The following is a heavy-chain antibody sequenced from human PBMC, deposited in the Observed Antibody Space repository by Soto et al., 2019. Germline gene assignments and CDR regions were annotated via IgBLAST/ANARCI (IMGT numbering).Heavy chain of an antibody. D-gene: IGHD3-9*01. Sequence: ASLKVSCKASGYTFTGYYMHWVRQAPGQGLEWMGWINPNSGGTNYAQKFQGRVTMTRDTSISTAYMELSRLRSDDTAVYYCARAWTAYDILTGYSFDYWGQRPLVPVPS. CDR1: GYTFTGYY. V-gene: IGHV1-2*02. J-gene: IGHJ4*02. CDR2: INPNSGGT. CDR3: ARAWTAYDILTGYSFDY.